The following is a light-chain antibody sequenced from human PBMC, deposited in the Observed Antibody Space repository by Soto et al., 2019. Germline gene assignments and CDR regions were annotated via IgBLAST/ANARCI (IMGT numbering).Light chain of an antibody. Sequence: EIVLTQSPATLSLSPGERATLSCRASQSVHNYLAWYQQKPGQAPRLLIYHADKRATGVPARFSGSGSGTEFTFTISSLQPEDIATYFCQQYASLPLTFGGGTKVDIK. CDR3: QQYASLPLT. CDR1: QSVHNY. CDR2: HAD. J-gene: IGKJ4*01. V-gene: IGKV3-11*01.